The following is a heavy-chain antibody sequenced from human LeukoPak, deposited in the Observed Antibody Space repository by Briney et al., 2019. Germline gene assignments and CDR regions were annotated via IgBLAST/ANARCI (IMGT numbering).Heavy chain of an antibody. CDR3: VRYFSRQNPSCRLDF. D-gene: IGHD3-3*01. V-gene: IGHV3-7*03. CDR1: GFLFSAYF. CDR2: IKEDGSDK. J-gene: IGHJ4*02. Sequence: GGSLRLSCAASGFLFSAYFIIWVRGATGRRLECVASIKEDGSDKDYLDSVKARFAVSRDNDSYTLYLQMNSLRAEDTAVYYCVRYFSRQNPSCRLDFWGQGALVTVSS.